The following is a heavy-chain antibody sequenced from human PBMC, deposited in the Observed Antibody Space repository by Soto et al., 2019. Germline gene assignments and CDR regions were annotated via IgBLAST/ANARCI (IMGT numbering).Heavy chain of an antibody. CDR1: GFTFSTYW. CDR2: MDQDGSET. Sequence: EVQLVESGGGLVQPGGSLRLSCAASGFTFSTYWMTWVRQXXGKGLEWVANMDQDGSETYYVDSVRGRFTVSRDNAKNSLYLQMNSLRVEDTAVYYCVCGGNFFIYWGQGTLVTVSP. CDR3: VCGGNFFIY. V-gene: IGHV3-7*01. D-gene: IGHD3-16*01. J-gene: IGHJ4*02.